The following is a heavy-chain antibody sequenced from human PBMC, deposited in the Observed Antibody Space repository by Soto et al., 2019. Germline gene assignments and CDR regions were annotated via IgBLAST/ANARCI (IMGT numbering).Heavy chain of an antibody. V-gene: IGHV3-30-3*01. J-gene: IGHJ4*02. CDR2: TSHDGNSA. Sequence: QVQLVQSGGGVVRPGQSLRLSCAASGFTFSSYSMHWVRQAPGKGLEWVALTSHDGNSAYYAGSVEGRFTVSRDTSKNTVYLQIDSLKTEDAAIYYCAREHSFDGDYWGRGTHVTVSS. CDR1: GFTFSSYS. D-gene: IGHD3-9*01. CDR3: AREHSFDGDY.